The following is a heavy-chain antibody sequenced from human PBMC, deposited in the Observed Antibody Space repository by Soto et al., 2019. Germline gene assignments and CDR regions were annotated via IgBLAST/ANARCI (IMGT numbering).Heavy chain of an antibody. Sequence: SETLSLTCAVSGAYITTCYWTWIRQPAGKGLEWIGRISPSGDSTYNPSLQSRLSMSVDTFKNHLSLTLTSVTAADTAVYYCASLGRNYYNGMDVWGPGTTVTGS. J-gene: IGHJ6*02. CDR3: ASLGRNYYNGMDV. V-gene: IGHV4-4*07. CDR2: ISPSGDS. D-gene: IGHD3-10*01. CDR1: GAYITTCY.